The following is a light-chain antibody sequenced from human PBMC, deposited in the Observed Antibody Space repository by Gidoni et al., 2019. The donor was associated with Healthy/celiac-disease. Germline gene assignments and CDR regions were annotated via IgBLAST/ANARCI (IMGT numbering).Light chain of an antibody. V-gene: IGLV3-21*04. CDR2: YDS. CDR1: NIGSKS. J-gene: IGLJ2*01. Sequence: SYVLTQPPSVSVAPGKTARITCGGNNIGSKSVHWYQQKPGQAPVLVIYYDSDRPSGIPERFSGSNSGNTATLTISRVEAGDEAVYYCQVWDSSSDHPGVFGGGTKLTVL. CDR3: QVWDSSSDHPGV.